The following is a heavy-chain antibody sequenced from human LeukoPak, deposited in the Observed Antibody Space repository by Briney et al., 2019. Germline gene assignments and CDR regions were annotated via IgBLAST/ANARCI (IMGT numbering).Heavy chain of an antibody. Sequence: GASVKVSCKASGGTFSSYAISWVRQAPGQGLEWMGGIIPIFGTANYAQKFQGRVTITTDESTSTAYMELSSLRSEDTAVYYCVRGGWDGYNLDHWGQGTLVTVSS. V-gene: IGHV1-69*05. CDR3: VRGGWDGYNLDH. D-gene: IGHD5-24*01. J-gene: IGHJ4*02. CDR1: GGTFSSYA. CDR2: IIPIFGTA.